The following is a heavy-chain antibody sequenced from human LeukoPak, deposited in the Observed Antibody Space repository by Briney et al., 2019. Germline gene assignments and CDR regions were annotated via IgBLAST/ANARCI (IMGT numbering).Heavy chain of an antibody. V-gene: IGHV4-39*07. D-gene: IGHD3-22*01. CDR3: ASLPSYYYDSSGYYLDY. CDR2: IYYSGST. CDR1: GGSISSSSYY. Sequence: SPSETLSLTCTVSGGSISSSSYYWGWIRQPPGKGLEWIGSIYYSGSTYYNPSLKSRVTISVDTSKHQFSLKLSSVTAADTAVYYCASLPSYYYDSSGYYLDYWGQGTLVTVSS. J-gene: IGHJ4*02.